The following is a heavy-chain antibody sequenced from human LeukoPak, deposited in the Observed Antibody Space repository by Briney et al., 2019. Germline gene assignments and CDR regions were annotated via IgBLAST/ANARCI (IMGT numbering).Heavy chain of an antibody. CDR3: VKGPAYYYMAV. J-gene: IGHJ6*03. CDR2: IKQDGSEK. Sequence: GGSLRLSCAASGFTFSSYSMNWVRQAPGKGLEWVASIKQDGSEKYYVDSVKGRFTISRDNAKNSLYLQMSSLRAEDTAVYYCVKGPAYYYMAVWGKGTTVSVSS. CDR1: GFTFSSYS. V-gene: IGHV3-7*03.